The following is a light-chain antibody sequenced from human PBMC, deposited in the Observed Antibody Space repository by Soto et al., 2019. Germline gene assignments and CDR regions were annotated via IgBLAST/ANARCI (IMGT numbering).Light chain of an antibody. V-gene: IGKV1-5*01. CDR2: AAS. J-gene: IGKJ4*01. CDR3: QQLNSYSFT. CDR1: QSISSW. Sequence: DIQLTQSPSTLSSSVGDRVTITFRASQSISSWLAWYQQKPGKAPKLLIYAASTLQSGVPSRFSGSGSGTEFTLTISSLQPEDFATYYCQQLNSYSFTFGGGTKVDIK.